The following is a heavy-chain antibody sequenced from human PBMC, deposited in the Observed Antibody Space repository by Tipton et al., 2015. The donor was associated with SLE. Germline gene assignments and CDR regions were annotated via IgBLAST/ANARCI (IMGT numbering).Heavy chain of an antibody. CDR3: ARLPGWFDNWFDP. V-gene: IGHV4-39*01. J-gene: IGHJ5*02. CDR2: IYYSGST. Sequence: TLSLTCTVSGGSISSSSYYWGWIRQPPGKRLEWIGSIYYSGSTYYNPSLKSRVTISVDTPKNHFSLKLSSVTAADTAVYYCARLPGWFDNWFDPWGQGTLVTVSS. D-gene: IGHD3-10*01. CDR1: GGSISSSSYY.